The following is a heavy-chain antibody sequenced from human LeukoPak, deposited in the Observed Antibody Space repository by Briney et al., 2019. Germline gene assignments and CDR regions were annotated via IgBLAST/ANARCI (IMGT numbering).Heavy chain of an antibody. CDR2: VNHGGVT. CDR1: GGSFSGYY. Sequence: PSETLSLTCAVYGGSFSGYYWTWMRQPLGKGLEWIGEVNHGGVTNYNTSLKSRVSISVGTSKNQFSLRLTSVTAAGTAVYYCARGLLKAIPVAGSPWGQGTLVAVSS. V-gene: IGHV4-34*01. J-gene: IGHJ5*02. CDR3: ARGLLKAIPVAGSP. D-gene: IGHD6-19*01.